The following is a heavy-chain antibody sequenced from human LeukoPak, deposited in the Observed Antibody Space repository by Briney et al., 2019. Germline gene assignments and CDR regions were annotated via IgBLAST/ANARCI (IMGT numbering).Heavy chain of an antibody. J-gene: IGHJ4*02. CDR2: IWYDGSIK. CDR3: ARVASSYSSTLDYYFDY. D-gene: IGHD6-13*01. V-gene: IGHV3-30*02. CDR1: GFTFSSYG. Sequence: GGSLRLSCAASGFTFSSYGLHWVRQAPGKGLEWVALIWYDGSIKYYADSVTGRFTISRDNSKNTLYLQMNSLRAEDTAVYSCARVASSYSSTLDYYFDYWGQGTLVTVSS.